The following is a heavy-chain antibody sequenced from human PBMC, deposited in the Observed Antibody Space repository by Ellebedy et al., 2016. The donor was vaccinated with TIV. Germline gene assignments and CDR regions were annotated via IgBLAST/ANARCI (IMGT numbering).Heavy chain of an antibody. J-gene: IGHJ3*02. V-gene: IGHV4-30-2*01. CDR2: IYHGGTT. D-gene: IGHD2-2*01. CDR1: GGSISSGGYS. Sequence: MPSETLSLTCTVSGGSISSGGYSRSWIRQPTGKGLEWLGYIYHGGTTSYHPFLKNRFTISVDRSKNQFSLNLSSVTAADTAVYYCARGIHMRRAFEIWGQGEMVTVSS. CDR3: ARGIHMRRAFEI.